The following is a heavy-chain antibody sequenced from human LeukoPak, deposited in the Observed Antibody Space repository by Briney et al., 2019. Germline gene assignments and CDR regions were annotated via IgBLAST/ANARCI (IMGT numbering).Heavy chain of an antibody. CDR2: ISSSGGST. J-gene: IGHJ4*02. Sequence: GGSLRLSCAASGFTLSSYAMSWVRQAPGKGLEWVSTISSSGGSTSYADSVKGRFTISRDNSKNTLFLHMDSLRADDTAVYYCAKDLFSSSYYYDSNGYPFDYWGQGTLVTVSS. V-gene: IGHV3-23*01. D-gene: IGHD3-22*01. CDR3: AKDLFSSSYYYDSNGYPFDY. CDR1: GFTLSSYA.